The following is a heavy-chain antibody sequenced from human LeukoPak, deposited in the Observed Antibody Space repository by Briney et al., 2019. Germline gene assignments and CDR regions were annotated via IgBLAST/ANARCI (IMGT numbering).Heavy chain of an antibody. CDR1: GFTFDGYT. J-gene: IGHJ4*02. CDR3: AKDIGGLWSTFDY. Sequence: PPGGSLRLSCAASGFTFDGYTMHWVRQAPGKGLEWVSLISWDGGSTYYADSVKGRFTISRDNSKNSLYLQMNSLRTEDTALYYCAKDIGGLWSTFDYWGQGTLVTVSS. D-gene: IGHD5-18*01. V-gene: IGHV3-43*01. CDR2: ISWDGGST.